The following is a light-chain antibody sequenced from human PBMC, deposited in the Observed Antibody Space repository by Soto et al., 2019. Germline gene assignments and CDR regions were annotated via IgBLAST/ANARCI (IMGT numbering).Light chain of an antibody. CDR3: QQRSNSTPT. V-gene: IGKV3-11*01. CDR2: DAS. CDR1: QSVSSY. Sequence: EVVLTQSPATLSLSPGERAALSCGASQSVSSYLAWYQQKPGQAPRPLIYDASNRATGIPARLSGSGSGTDLTLTISSIENEDFEVYYCQQRSNSTPTFGHGTKVDI. J-gene: IGKJ1*01.